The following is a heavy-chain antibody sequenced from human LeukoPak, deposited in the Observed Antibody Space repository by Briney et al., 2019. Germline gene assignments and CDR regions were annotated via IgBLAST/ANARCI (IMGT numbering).Heavy chain of an antibody. V-gene: IGHV6-1*01. J-gene: IGHJ4*02. CDR2: TNYKSKWYN. Sequence: SQTLSLTCAISGDISSTNSAAWNWIRQSPSRGLEWLGRTNYKSKWYNDYAVFVKSRVTIKPDTSKNQFSLQLSSVTPEDTAVYYCARGYYDNSGHYFFDFWGQGTLVTVSS. D-gene: IGHD3-22*01. CDR3: ARGYYDNSGHYFFDF. CDR1: GDISSTNSAA.